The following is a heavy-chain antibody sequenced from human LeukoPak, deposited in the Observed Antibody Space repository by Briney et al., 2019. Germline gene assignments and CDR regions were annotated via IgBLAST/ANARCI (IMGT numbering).Heavy chain of an antibody. CDR2: IYHSGST. Sequence: SGTLSLTCAVSGGSISSSNWWSWVRQPPGKGLEWIGEIYHSGSTNYNPSLKSRVTISVDKSKNQFSLKLSSVTAADTAVYYCARYDILTGYYNRNAFDIWGQGTMVTVSS. CDR1: GGSISSSNW. J-gene: IGHJ3*02. V-gene: IGHV4-4*02. D-gene: IGHD3-9*01. CDR3: ARYDILTGYYNRNAFDI.